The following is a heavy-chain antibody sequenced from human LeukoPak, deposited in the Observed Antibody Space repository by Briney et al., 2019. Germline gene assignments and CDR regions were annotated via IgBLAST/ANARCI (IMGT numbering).Heavy chain of an antibody. J-gene: IGHJ1*01. Sequence: SETLSLTCTVSGGSVSTYYWNWIRQPPGKGLEWIGYIYHSGSTNYNPSLQSRVTISVDTSKNQFSLNLNSVTAADTAVYYCARGGAARLHFQNWGQGTLVTVSS. D-gene: IGHD6-6*01. CDR1: GGSVSTYY. V-gene: IGHV4-59*02. CDR3: ARGGAARLHFQN. CDR2: IYHSGST.